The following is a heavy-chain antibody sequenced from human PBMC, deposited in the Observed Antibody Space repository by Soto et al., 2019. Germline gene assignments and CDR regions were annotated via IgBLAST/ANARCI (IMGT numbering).Heavy chain of an antibody. Sequence: ASETLSLTCTVSSGSISVTNVFWGWVRQPPGKGLEWIGNVDYSGTAYFSPSLATRVTFHVDTSKNQFSLTLYYVTAADTAVYYCARITGRHLDYWGQGILVTVSS. J-gene: IGHJ4*02. CDR2: VDYSGTA. V-gene: IGHV4-39*01. CDR1: SGSISVTNVF. D-gene: IGHD1-20*01. CDR3: ARITGRHLDY.